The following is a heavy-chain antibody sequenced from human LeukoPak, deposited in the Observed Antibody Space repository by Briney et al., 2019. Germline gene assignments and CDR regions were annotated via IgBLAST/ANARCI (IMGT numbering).Heavy chain of an antibody. J-gene: IGHJ4*02. CDR1: GYTFTGYY. CDR3: ASREYSGYDWGMFDY. CDR2: INPNSGGT. D-gene: IGHD5-12*01. Sequence: ASVKVSCKASGYTFTGYYMHWVRQAPGQGREWMGWINPNSGGTNYAQKFQGRVTMTRDTSISTAYMELSRLRSDDTAVYYCASREYSGYDWGMFDYWGQGTLVTVSS. V-gene: IGHV1-2*02.